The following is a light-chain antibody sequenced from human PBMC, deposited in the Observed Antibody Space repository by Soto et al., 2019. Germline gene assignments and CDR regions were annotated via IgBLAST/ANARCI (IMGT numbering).Light chain of an antibody. J-gene: IGKJ2*01. Sequence: DIQMTQSPSSLSASVGDRVTITCQASQDITKYLNWYQQKPGEAPKLLIYDASNLEPGVPSRFSGSGSGTDFTFTISSLQPEDIATYYCQQYDNLYTFGQGTKLEIK. CDR1: QDITKY. V-gene: IGKV1-33*01. CDR3: QQYDNLYT. CDR2: DAS.